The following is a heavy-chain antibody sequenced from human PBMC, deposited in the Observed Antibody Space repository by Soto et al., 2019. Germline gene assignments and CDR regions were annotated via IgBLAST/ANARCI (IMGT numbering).Heavy chain of an antibody. CDR2: IYWDDSY. Sequence: QITLKESGPPLVKPTQTLTQTCTFSGFSLSTSGVGVGWIRQPPGKALEWLAVIYWDDSYHYSPSLKSRLTITKDTSKNQVVLTMTNMDPVDTATYYCAHKGYGDYPLDYWGQGTLVTVSS. V-gene: IGHV2-5*02. CDR3: AHKGYGDYPLDY. CDR1: GFSLSTSGVG. D-gene: IGHD4-17*01. J-gene: IGHJ4*02.